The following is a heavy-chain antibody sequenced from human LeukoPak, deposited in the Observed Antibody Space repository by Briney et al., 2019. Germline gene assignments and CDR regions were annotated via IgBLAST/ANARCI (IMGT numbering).Heavy chain of an antibody. Sequence: GGSLRLSCAVSGFTFSSYAMNWVRQAPGKGLEWVSAISGSGVNTDHADSVKGRFTISRDNSKNTLYLQMNSLRLEDTAVYYCAKSFGPVIAAAGTGADWGQGTLVTVSS. CDR3: AKSFGPVIAAAGTGAD. J-gene: IGHJ4*02. CDR2: ISGSGVNT. CDR1: GFTFSSYA. V-gene: IGHV3-23*01. D-gene: IGHD6-13*01.